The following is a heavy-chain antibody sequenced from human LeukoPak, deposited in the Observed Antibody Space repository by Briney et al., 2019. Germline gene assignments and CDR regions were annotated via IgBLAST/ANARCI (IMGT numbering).Heavy chain of an antibody. Sequence: GGSLRLSCAASGFTFDDYGMSWVRQAPGKGLEWVANIKEAGSEKFYVDSVKGRFTISRDNAKNSLYLQMNSLRAEDTAVYYCAREHGGDSGHFDYWGQGALVTVSS. J-gene: IGHJ4*02. D-gene: IGHD4-23*01. CDR3: AREHGGDSGHFDY. CDR2: IKEAGSEK. V-gene: IGHV3-7*01. CDR1: GFTFDDYG.